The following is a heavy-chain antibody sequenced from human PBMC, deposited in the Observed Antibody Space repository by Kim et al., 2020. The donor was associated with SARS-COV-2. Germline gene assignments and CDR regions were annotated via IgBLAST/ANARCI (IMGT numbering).Heavy chain of an antibody. Sequence: SQTLSLTCAISGDSVSSNSAAWNWIRQSPSRGLEWLGRTYYRSKWYNDYAVSVKSRITINPDTSKNQFSLQLNSVTPEDTAVYYCAREPLYCSGGSCYWVGKGGLGHYYYYGMDVWGQGTTVTVSS. J-gene: IGHJ6*02. V-gene: IGHV6-1*01. D-gene: IGHD2-15*01. CDR2: TYYRSKWYN. CDR3: AREPLYCSGGSCYWVGKGGLGHYYYYGMDV. CDR1: GDSVSSNSAA.